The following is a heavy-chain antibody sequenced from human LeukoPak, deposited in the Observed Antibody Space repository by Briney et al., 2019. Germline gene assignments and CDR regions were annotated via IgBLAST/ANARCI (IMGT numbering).Heavy chain of an antibody. Sequence: GGSLRLSCAASGFTFSGYAMHWVRQAPGKGLEWVAVISYDGSNKYYADSVKGRFTISRDNSKNTLYLQMNSLRAEDTAVYYCARDADRITMVRGVITSLFDYWGQGTLVTVSS. D-gene: IGHD3-10*01. V-gene: IGHV3-30-3*01. CDR1: GFTFSGYA. CDR2: ISYDGSNK. CDR3: ARDADRITMVRGVITSLFDY. J-gene: IGHJ4*02.